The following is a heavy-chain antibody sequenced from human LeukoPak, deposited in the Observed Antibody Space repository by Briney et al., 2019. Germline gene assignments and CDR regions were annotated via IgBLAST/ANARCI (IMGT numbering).Heavy chain of an antibody. CDR3: TSDEAEDTSY. J-gene: IGHJ4*02. Sequence: LSLTCTVSGYSISSGYYWGWIRQPPGKGLEWVGFIRSKAYGGTTEYAASVKGRFTISRDDSKSIAYLQMNSLKTEDTAVYYCTSDEAEDTSYWGQGTLVTVSS. CDR2: IRSKAYGGTT. D-gene: IGHD1-26*01. CDR1: GYSISSGYY. V-gene: IGHV3-49*03.